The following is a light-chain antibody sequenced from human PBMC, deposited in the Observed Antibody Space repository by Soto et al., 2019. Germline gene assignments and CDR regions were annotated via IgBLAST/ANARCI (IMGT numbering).Light chain of an antibody. CDR1: QSVSGN. J-gene: IGKJ4*01. V-gene: IGKV3D-15*01. Sequence: EIGMTQSPATLSVSPGERATLSCRASQSVSGNLAWYQQKPGQAPRLLIYGASTRATGIPARFSGSGSGTEFNLTISSLQSEDFALYHCEQYHNWPPFTFGGGTKVEIK. CDR3: EQYHNWPPFT. CDR2: GAS.